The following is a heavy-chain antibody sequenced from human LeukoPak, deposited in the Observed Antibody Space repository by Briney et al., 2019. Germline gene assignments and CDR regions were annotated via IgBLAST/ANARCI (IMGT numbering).Heavy chain of an antibody. V-gene: IGHV4-61*02. CDR3: AREGRRWGSYSGGAFDI. Sequence: SQTLSLTCTVSGGSISSGSYYWSWIRQPAGKGLEWIGRIYTSGSTNYNPSLKSRVTISVDTSKNQFSLKLSSVTAADTAVYYCAREGRRWGSYSGGAFDIWGQGTMVTVSS. J-gene: IGHJ3*02. CDR2: IYTSGST. CDR1: GGSISSGSYY. D-gene: IGHD1-26*01.